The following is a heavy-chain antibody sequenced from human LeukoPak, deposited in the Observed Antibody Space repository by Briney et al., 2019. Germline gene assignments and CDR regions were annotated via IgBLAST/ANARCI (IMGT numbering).Heavy chain of an antibody. Sequence: SETLSITCTGSGGSISSRSYYWGWIRHPPGNLLEWIGSIYSSGSTYYNASLQSRVTISIDTSKNQFSLKLSSVTAADTAVYYCARVLPAAMQAYMDVRGKGTTVTISS. CDR1: GGSISSRSYY. CDR3: ARVLPAAMQAYMDV. CDR2: IYSSGST. V-gene: IGHV4-39*07. J-gene: IGHJ6*03. D-gene: IGHD2-2*01.